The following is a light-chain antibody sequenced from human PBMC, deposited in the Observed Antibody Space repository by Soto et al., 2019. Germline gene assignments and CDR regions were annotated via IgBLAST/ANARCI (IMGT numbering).Light chain of an antibody. CDR1: QSLLQTNGYTY. CDR3: MQSLQTPPWT. J-gene: IGKJ1*01. V-gene: IGKV2-28*01. Sequence: DIVMTQSPPSLPVTPGEPASISCRSSQSLLQTNGYTYLDWYLQKPGQSPQLLIYLTSIRASGVPDRFSGSGSGTEFTLKISKVEAEDVGVYYCMQSLQTPPWTFGPGTKVDIK. CDR2: LTS.